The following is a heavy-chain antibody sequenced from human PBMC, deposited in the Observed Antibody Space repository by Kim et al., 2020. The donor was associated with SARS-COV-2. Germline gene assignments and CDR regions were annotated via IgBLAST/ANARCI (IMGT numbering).Heavy chain of an antibody. CDR2: IYYSGST. D-gene: IGHD3-22*01. Sequence: SETLSLTCTVSGGSISSGGYYWSWIRQHPGKGLEWIGYIYYSGSTYYNPSLKSRVTISVDTSKNQFSLKLSSVTAADTAVYYCARGRLYDSSGYDAFDIWGQGTMVTVSS. CDR3: ARGRLYDSSGYDAFDI. V-gene: IGHV4-31*03. CDR1: GGSISSGGYY. J-gene: IGHJ3*02.